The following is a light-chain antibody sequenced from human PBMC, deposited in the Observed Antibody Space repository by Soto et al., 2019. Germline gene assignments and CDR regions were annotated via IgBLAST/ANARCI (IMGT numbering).Light chain of an antibody. CDR3: QQYNTYLS. J-gene: IGKJ1*01. CDR1: QSVSSN. Sequence: EIVMTQSPATLSVSPGERATLSCRASQSVSSNLAWYQQKPGQAPRLLIYGASTRATGIPARFSGSGSGTEFTLTISSLQPDDVATYYCQQYNTYLSFGQGTKVDI. CDR2: GAS. V-gene: IGKV3-15*01.